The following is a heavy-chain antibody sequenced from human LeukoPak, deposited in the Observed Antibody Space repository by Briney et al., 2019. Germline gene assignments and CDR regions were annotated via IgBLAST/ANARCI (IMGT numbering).Heavy chain of an antibody. CDR1: GFTFSSYA. CDR2: ISYDGSDK. J-gene: IGHJ6*02. CDR3: ARGPSNYDLSMDV. V-gene: IGHV3-30-3*01. D-gene: IGHD4-4*01. Sequence: PGRSLRLSCAASGFTFSSYAIHWVRRASGEGLEWVAVISYDGSDKHYADFLKGRFTISRDNSKNTLYLQMNSLRAEDTAVYYCARGPSNYDLSMDVWGQGTTVTVSS.